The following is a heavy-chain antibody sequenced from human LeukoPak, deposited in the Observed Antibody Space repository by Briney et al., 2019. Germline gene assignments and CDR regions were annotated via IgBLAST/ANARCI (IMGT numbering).Heavy chain of an antibody. J-gene: IGHJ4*02. V-gene: IGHV3-30*18. D-gene: IGHD6-19*01. CDR3: TQDVSNGYRSVNFDY. Sequence: GGSLRLCCVASGFTFSNYGMHWVRQAPGKGLEWVAVISYDETNKYYTESVKGRFTISRDQSKNTLYLQMNSLRVEDTAVYYCTQDVSNGYRSVNFDYWGQGILVTVSS. CDR2: ISYDETNK. CDR1: GFTFSNYG.